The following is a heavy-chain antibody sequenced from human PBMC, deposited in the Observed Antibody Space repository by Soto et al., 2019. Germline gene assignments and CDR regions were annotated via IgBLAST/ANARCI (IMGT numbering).Heavy chain of an antibody. CDR3: AKDRYYDTPGWFDP. CDR1: GFTFRDHA. J-gene: IGHJ5*02. V-gene: IGHV3-23*01. D-gene: IGHD3-22*01. CDR2: ISANGGSI. Sequence: EAQLLASGGGLVQPGRSLRLSCVGSGFTFRDHAMRWVRQAPGRGLEWVSAISANGGSIQHADSVKGRFSVSRDNAKNTVYLQMDNLRTEDSAVYYCAKDRYYDTPGWFDPWGQGSRVIVSS.